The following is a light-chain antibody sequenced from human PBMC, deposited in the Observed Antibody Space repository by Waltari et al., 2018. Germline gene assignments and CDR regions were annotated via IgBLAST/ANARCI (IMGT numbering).Light chain of an antibody. CDR2: GNT. CDR1: SSNLGAGYD. CDR3: QSYDTTLGGSWV. V-gene: IGLV1-40*01. Sequence: QSVLTQPPSVSGAPGQRVTISCTGTSSNLGAGYDVHWYQHLRGRAPRLLIYGNTNRPSGVPHLLVASKSGTSDSLAIHGLQAEDEADDYCQSYDTTLGGSWVFGGGTKLTLL. J-gene: IGLJ3*02.